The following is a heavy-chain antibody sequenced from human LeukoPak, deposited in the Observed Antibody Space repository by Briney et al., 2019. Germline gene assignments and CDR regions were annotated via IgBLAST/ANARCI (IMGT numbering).Heavy chain of an antibody. CDR2: INHSGST. CDR1: GGSFSGYY. Sequence: ASETLSLTCAVYGGSFSGYYWSWIRQPPGKGLEWTGEINHSGSTNYNPSLKSRVTISVDTSKNQFSLKLSSVTAADTAVYYCARGSPDYWGQGTLVTVSS. CDR3: ARGSPDY. J-gene: IGHJ4*02. V-gene: IGHV4-34*01.